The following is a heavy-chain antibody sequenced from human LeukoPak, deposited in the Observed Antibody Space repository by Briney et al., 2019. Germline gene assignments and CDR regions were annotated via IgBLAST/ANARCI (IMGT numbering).Heavy chain of an antibody. J-gene: IGHJ4*02. CDR3: AKVLQLWLLLDY. Sequence: GGSLRLSCAASGFTFSDHVMHWVRQAPGKGLEWVAGTSYDGTNKYEADSVKGRFIISRDNSKNTLFLQMNSLRAEDTAVYYCAKVLQLWLLLDYWGQGTLVTVSS. V-gene: IGHV3-30*04. CDR2: TSYDGTNK. CDR1: GFTFSDHV. D-gene: IGHD5-18*01.